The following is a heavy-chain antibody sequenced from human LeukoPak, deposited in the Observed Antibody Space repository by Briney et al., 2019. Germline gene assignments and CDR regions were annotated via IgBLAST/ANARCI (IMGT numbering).Heavy chain of an antibody. CDR2: ISGNGGST. V-gene: IGHV3-64D*09. D-gene: IGHD6-13*01. Sequence: PGGSLRLSCSASGFTFSSYAMHWVRQAPGKGLEDVSAISGNGGSTYYADSVKGRFTISRDNSKNTLCLQMSSLRAEDTAVYYCVKGDRSRWYYFDYWGQGTLVTVSS. J-gene: IGHJ4*02. CDR1: GFTFSSYA. CDR3: VKGDRSRWYYFDY.